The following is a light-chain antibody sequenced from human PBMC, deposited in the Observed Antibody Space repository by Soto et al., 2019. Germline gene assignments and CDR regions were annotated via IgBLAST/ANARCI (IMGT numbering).Light chain of an antibody. CDR1: ESVRSK. J-gene: IGKJ5*01. CDR2: GSS. CDR3: QQYNSWPPIT. Sequence: EIVMTQSPPPLSVSPGERVPLSCRASESVRSKVAWYQQKPGQAPRLLIYGSSTRATGIPDRFRGSGSGTEYTLTISSLQSEDFAVYYCQQYNSWPPITFGQGTRLEIK. V-gene: IGKV3-15*01.